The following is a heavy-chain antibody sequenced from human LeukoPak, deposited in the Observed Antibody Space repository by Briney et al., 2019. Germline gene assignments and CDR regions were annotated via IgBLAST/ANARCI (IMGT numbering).Heavy chain of an antibody. D-gene: IGHD3-10*01. J-gene: IGHJ4*02. V-gene: IGHV3-23*01. CDR3: AKGTYSYGSGSYYTEAFGEN. CDR2: ISSSGGNT. Sequence: GGSLRLSCAASGFTFGSYAMSWVRQAPGKGLEWVSVISSSGGNTYYADSVKGRFTISRDNSKNTLYLQMNSLRAEDTGVYYCAKGTYSYGSGSYYTEAFGENWGQGTLVTVS. CDR1: GFTFGSYA.